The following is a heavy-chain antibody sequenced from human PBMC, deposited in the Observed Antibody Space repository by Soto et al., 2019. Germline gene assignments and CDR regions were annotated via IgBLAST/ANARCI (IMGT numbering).Heavy chain of an antibody. CDR2: IIGSSSTI. J-gene: IGHJ6*02. Sequence: GGSLRLSCAGSGFTFSAFSMNWVRQAPGKGLEWISYIIGSSSTIYYADSVKGRFSISRDNAKNSVYLQMNSLRHEDTAVYYCARAVRSGSYPYSYYGMDVWGQGTTVTVSS. D-gene: IGHD3-10*01. CDR3: ARAVRSGSYPYSYYGMDV. CDR1: GFTFSAFS. V-gene: IGHV3-48*02.